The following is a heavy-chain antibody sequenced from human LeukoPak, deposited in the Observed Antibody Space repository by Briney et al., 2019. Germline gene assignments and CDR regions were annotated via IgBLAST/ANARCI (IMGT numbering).Heavy chain of an antibody. D-gene: IGHD5-18*01. V-gene: IGHV3-23*01. CDR1: GFTFSSYA. Sequence: GGSLRLSCGASGFTFSSYAMSCVRQAPGKGLEWVSAVSGSGTSSFYADSVQGRFTISRENSKNTLYLQMNSLRAEDTAVYYCAKEGGYSYGSLYYYYYMDVWGRGTTVTVSS. CDR2: VSGSGTSS. CDR3: AKEGGYSYGSLYYYYYMDV. J-gene: IGHJ6*03.